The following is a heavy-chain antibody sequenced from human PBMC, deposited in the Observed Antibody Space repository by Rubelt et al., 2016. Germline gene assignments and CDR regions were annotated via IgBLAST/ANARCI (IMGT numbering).Heavy chain of an antibody. V-gene: IGHV1-2*06. CDR3: ASQEIPGPYGMDV. J-gene: IGHJ6*02. D-gene: IGHD5-24*01. Sequence: QVQLVQSGSELKKPGASVKVSCKASGYTFTSYAMNWVRQAPGQGLEWMGRINPNSGGTNFARKFQGRCTMTRDTSISTAYMELGRLIADDTAVYYCASQEIPGPYGMDVWGQGTTVTVSS. CDR2: INPNSGGT. CDR1: GYTFTSYA.